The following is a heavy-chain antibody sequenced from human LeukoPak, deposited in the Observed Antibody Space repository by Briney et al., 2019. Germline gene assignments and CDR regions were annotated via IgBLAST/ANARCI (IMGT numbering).Heavy chain of an antibody. CDR1: GYTLTSYG. CDR3: ARDLGAADDY. V-gene: IGHV1-18*01. J-gene: IGHJ4*02. D-gene: IGHD6-13*01. CDR2: ISSYNGNT. Sequence: ASVKVSCKASGYTLTSYGISWVRQAPGQGLEWMGWISSYNGNTNYAQKLQGRVTMTTDTSTSTVYMELRSLRFDDTAVYYCARDLGAADDYWGQGTLVTVSS.